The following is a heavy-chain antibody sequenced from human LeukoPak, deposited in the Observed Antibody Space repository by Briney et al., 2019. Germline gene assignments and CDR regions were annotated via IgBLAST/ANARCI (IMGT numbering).Heavy chain of an antibody. J-gene: IGHJ4*02. Sequence: SETLSLTCTVSGGSISSSSYYWGWIRQPPGKGLEWIGSIYYSGSTYYNPSLKSRVTISVDTSKNQFSLKLSSVTAADTAVYYCARLRQPLRYFSIDYWGQGTLVTVSS. D-gene: IGHD3-9*01. CDR2: IYYSGST. CDR1: GGSISSSSYY. V-gene: IGHV4-39*07. CDR3: ARLRQPLRYFSIDY.